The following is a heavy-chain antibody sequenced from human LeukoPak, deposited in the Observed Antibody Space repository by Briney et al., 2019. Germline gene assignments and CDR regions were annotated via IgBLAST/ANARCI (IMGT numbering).Heavy chain of an antibody. V-gene: IGHV3-21*01. Sequence: GGSLRLSCAASGFTFSSYWMNWVRQAPGKGLEWVSSISSSSSYIYYADSAKGRFTISRDNARNSLYLQMNSRRGEDTAVYYCARDLLGWELHYFDHWGQGTLVPVSS. CDR1: GFTFSSYW. CDR2: ISSSSSYI. CDR3: ARDLLGWELHYFDH. D-gene: IGHD1-26*01. J-gene: IGHJ4*02.